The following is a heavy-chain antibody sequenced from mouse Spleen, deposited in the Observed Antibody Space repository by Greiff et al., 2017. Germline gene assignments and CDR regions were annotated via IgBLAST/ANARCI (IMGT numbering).Heavy chain of an antibody. CDR2: INPNYGTT. CDR1: GYTFTDYN. D-gene: IGHD2-2*01. J-gene: IGHJ3*01. V-gene: IGHV1-39*01. CDR3: ARGDGYAQTWFAY. Sequence: EVQLQQSGPELVKPGASVKISCKASGYTFTDYNMNWVKQSTGKSLEWIGLINPNYGTTSYNQKFKGKATLTVDKSSSTAYMQLNSLTSEDSEVYYCARGDGYAQTWFAYWGQGTLVTVSA.